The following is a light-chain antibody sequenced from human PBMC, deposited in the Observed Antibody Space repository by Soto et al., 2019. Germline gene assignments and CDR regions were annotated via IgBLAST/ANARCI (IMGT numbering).Light chain of an antibody. Sequence: QSVLTQAPSVSGTPGQRVTISCSGSSSNIGRYDVYWFQQLPGTAPKLLIYKNNQRPSGVPDRFSASKSGTSASLAISGLRSEDEGDYYCATWDDNVRGVFGGGTKLTVL. V-gene: IGLV1-47*01. J-gene: IGLJ2*01. CDR2: KNN. CDR3: ATWDDNVRGV. CDR1: SSNIGRYD.